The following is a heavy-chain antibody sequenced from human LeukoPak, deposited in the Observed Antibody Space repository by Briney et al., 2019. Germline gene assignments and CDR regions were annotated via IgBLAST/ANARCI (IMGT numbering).Heavy chain of an antibody. Sequence: GGSLRLSCAASGFTFSSYGMSWVRQAPGKGLEWVANIKQDGSGKYYVDSGKGRFTISRDNAKNSLYLQMNSLRAADTAVYTFARAWTGRYFDWLWPPSLDRPVDSWGQGTLVTVSS. CDR3: ARAWTGRYFDWLWPPSLDRPVDS. CDR2: IKQDGSGK. CDR1: GFTFSSYG. V-gene: IGHV3-7*01. D-gene: IGHD3-9*01. J-gene: IGHJ5*01.